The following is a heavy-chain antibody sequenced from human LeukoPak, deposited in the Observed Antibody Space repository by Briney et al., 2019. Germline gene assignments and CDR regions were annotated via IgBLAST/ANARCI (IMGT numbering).Heavy chain of an antibody. Sequence: ASVTVSCKASGYTFTGYYMHWVRQAPGQGLEWMGWINPNSGGTNYAQKFQGRVTMTRDTSISTAYMELSRLRSDDTAVYYCARGYCSSTSCYWYFDYWGQGTLVTVSS. CDR2: INPNSGGT. D-gene: IGHD2-2*01. J-gene: IGHJ4*02. CDR1: GYTFTGYY. CDR3: ARGYCSSTSCYWYFDY. V-gene: IGHV1-2*02.